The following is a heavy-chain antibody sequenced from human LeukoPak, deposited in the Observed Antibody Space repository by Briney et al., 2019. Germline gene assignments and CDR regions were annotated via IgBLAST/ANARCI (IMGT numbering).Heavy chain of an antibody. CDR2: MRHVGSNE. CDR1: GFTFSRYA. J-gene: IGHJ4*02. D-gene: IGHD6-13*01. V-gene: IGHV3-33*01. CDR3: ARDRTYSSTTGAWNSFDL. Sequence: GRSLRLSCAASGFTFSRYAIHWVRQAPGKGLEWVAVMRHVGSNEYYADSVKGRFTISRHNSANTLYLQMSSLRAEDTAIYYCARDRTYSSTTGAWNSFDLWGQGTLVTVSS.